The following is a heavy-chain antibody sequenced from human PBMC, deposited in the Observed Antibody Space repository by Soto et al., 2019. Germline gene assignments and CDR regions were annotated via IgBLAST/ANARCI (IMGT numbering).Heavy chain of an antibody. CDR1: GFTFSSYG. V-gene: IGHV3-30*18. Sequence: SLSLSCAVSGFTFSSYGIHWVRQAPGKGLEWVALISYDGGNEKYTESVKDRFTISRDDSHNVAYLQMSSLRTEDTAMYYCAKDRYSGTYPTDFDYWGQGSLVTVSS. CDR2: ISYDGGNE. D-gene: IGHD1-26*01. CDR3: AKDRYSGTYPTDFDY. J-gene: IGHJ4*02.